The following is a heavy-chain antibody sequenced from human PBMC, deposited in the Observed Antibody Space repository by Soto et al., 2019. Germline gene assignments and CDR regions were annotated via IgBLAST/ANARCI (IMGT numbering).Heavy chain of an antibody. CDR3: ARVLTTYMVRGVIGWFDP. D-gene: IGHD3-10*01. CDR2: INADNGNT. CDR1: GYTFIDYG. V-gene: IGHV1-18*01. Sequence: ASVKVSCKAAGYTFIDYGIGWVRQAPGQGLEWMGWINADNGNTNYAQKLQGRVTMTTDTSTSTAYMELRSLRSDDTAVYYCARVLTTYMVRGVIGWFDPWGQGTLVTVSS. J-gene: IGHJ5*02.